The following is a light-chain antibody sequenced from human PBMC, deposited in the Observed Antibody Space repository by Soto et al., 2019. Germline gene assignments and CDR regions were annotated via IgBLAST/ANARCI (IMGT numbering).Light chain of an antibody. Sequence: DFLMTQSPSTLSASVGDRVTITCRASQSISDRLAWYQQKPGNAPKLLIYKASSLQSGVPSRFSGSGSGTEFTLTIISLQPDDFAMYYCQQYNSYCWTFGQGTKVEIK. V-gene: IGKV1-5*03. CDR1: QSISDR. CDR2: KAS. CDR3: QQYNSYCWT. J-gene: IGKJ1*01.